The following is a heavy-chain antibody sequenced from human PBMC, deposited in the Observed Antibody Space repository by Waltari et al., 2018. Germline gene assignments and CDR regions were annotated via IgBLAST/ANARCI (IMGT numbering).Heavy chain of an antibody. CDR1: GFSRRTTAVG. CDR2: IYWDDDS. V-gene: IGHV2-5*02. D-gene: IGHD3-16*01. J-gene: IGHJ5*02. CDR3: VGLMHGGADP. Sequence: QITLTESCPTLVKPTETLTLTSTLSGFSRRTTAVGVGWTRQPPGKALEWLSVIYWDDDSLYTQSLQHRLTITEDTSKSKVFLTMTNMDPEDTATYFGVGLMHGGADPWGQGIRVTVSS.